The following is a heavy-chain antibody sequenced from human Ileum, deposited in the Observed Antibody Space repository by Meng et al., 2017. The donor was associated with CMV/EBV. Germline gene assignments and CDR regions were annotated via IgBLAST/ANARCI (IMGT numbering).Heavy chain of an antibody. V-gene: IGHV3-30*02. J-gene: IGHJ6*02. CDR1: GFTFSHYG. D-gene: IGHD2-2*03. CDR2: IRYDGSNK. Sequence: GESLKISCAASGFTFSHYGMHWVRQAPGKGLEWVAFIRYDGSNKYYADSVKGRFTISRDNSKNTLYLQMNSLRAEDTAVYYCAKVVEIGYCSSTSCRPDYYYYGMDVWGQGTTVTVSS. CDR3: AKVVEIGYCSSTSCRPDYYYYGMDV.